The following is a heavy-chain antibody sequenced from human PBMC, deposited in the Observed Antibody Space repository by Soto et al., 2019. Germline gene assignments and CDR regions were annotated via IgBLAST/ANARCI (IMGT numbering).Heavy chain of an antibody. J-gene: IGHJ6*04. CDR2: ISKDGSNK. CDR3: AKGLLYSSGWQWGMDV. D-gene: IGHD6-19*01. V-gene: IGHV3-30*18. CDR1: GFTFSNYA. Sequence: GGSLRLSCAASGFTFSNYAVHWVRQAPGKGLEWVAVISKDGSNKYYADYVKGRFTISRDNSKNTLYVQMNSLRTEDTAVYYCAKGLLYSSGWQWGMDVWGEGTTVTVSS.